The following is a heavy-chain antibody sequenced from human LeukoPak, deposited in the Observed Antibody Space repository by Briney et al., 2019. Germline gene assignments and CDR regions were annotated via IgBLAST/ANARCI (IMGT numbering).Heavy chain of an antibody. Sequence: PSETLSLTCAVYGGSFSGYYWSWIRQPPGKGLEWIGEINHSGSTNYNPSLKSRVTISVDTSKNQFSLKLSSVTAADTAVYYCARDKAAGFDLGYWGQGTLVTVSS. J-gene: IGHJ4*02. CDR2: INHSGST. V-gene: IGHV4-34*01. D-gene: IGHD6-13*01. CDR3: ARDKAAGFDLGY. CDR1: GGSFSGYY.